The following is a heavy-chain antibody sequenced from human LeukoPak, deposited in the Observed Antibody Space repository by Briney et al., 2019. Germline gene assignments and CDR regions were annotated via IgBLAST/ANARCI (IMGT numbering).Heavy chain of an antibody. CDR1: GGSISSYY. D-gene: IGHD6-19*01. Sequence: SETLSLTCTVSGGSISSYYWSWIRQPAGKGLEWIGRIYTSGSTNYNPSLKSRVTMSVDTPKNQFSLKLSSVTAADTAVYYCAREPSSGWFWYFDYWGQGTLVTVSS. CDR2: IYTSGST. V-gene: IGHV4-4*07. J-gene: IGHJ4*02. CDR3: AREPSSGWFWYFDY.